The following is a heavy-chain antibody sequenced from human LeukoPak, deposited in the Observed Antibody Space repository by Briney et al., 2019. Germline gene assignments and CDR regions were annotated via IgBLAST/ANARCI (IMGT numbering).Heavy chain of an antibody. D-gene: IGHD2-21*02. J-gene: IGHJ4*02. CDR3: ARLVVTGIDY. V-gene: IGHV3-30*12. CDR2: MYSDGSTT. Sequence: GGSLRLSCAASGFTVNNYGVHWVRQAPGKGLEWVGVMYSDGSTTFYGDSVKGRFTISRDNTKNTLFLQMNSLRADDTAVYYCARLVVTGIDYWGQGALVTVSS. CDR1: GFTVNNYG.